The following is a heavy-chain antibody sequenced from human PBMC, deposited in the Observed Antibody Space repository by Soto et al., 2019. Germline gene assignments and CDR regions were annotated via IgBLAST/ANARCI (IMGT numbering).Heavy chain of an antibody. CDR2: IIPIFGTA. CDR3: PQKRRAGSSYRSFDF. V-gene: IGHV1-69*13. J-gene: IGHJ2*01. CDR1: GATFSSYA. D-gene: IGHD3-10*01. Sequence: GASVKVSCKASGATFSSYAISWVRQAPGQGLEWMGGIIPIFGTANYAQKFQGRVTITADESTSTAYMELSSLRSEDTAVYYCPQKRRAGSSYRSFDFCGRGTLVTGST.